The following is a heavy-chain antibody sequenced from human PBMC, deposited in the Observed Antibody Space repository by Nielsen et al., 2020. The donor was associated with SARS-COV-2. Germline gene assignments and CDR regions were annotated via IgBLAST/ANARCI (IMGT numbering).Heavy chain of an antibody. CDR3: ARDCSCGLGSSPSYYFDY. CDR2: IYHRGST. D-gene: IGHD7-27*01. Sequence: LSLTCTVSGGSITSHSWWSWVRQPPGKGLEWIGEIYHRGSTNYSPSLKTRVTISVDKSKNQFSLELRSVTAADTAVYYCARDCSCGLGSSPSYYFDYWGQGTLVTVSS. CDR1: GGSITSHSW. V-gene: IGHV4-4*02. J-gene: IGHJ4*02.